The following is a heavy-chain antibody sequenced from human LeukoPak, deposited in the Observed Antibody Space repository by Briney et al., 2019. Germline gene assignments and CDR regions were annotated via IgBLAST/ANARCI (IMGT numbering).Heavy chain of an antibody. V-gene: IGHV5-10-1*01. CDR3: ARSAVAGTGDWYFDL. J-gene: IGHJ2*01. Sequence: GEFLKISCKGSGYSFTSYWISWVRQMPGKGLEWMGRIDPSDSYTNYSPSFQGRVTISADKSISTAYLQWSSLKASDTAMYYCARSAVAGTGDWYFDLWGRGTLVTVSS. CDR1: GYSFTSYW. CDR2: IDPSDSYT. D-gene: IGHD6-19*01.